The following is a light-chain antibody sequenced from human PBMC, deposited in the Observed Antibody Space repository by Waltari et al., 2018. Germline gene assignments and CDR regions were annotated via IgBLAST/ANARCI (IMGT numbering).Light chain of an antibody. V-gene: IGKV4-1*01. CDR1: QSILNVSNNEDC. J-gene: IGKJ1*01. CDR2: WAS. CDR3: QQYYTTPT. Sequence: DIVMTQSPDSLAVSLGGRATIHCRSSQSILNVSNNEDCLAWYQRKPGQPPKLLIFWASTRESGVPDRFSGSGSATDFTLTIDTLQAEDVAVYYCQQYYTTPTFGQGTKVEIK.